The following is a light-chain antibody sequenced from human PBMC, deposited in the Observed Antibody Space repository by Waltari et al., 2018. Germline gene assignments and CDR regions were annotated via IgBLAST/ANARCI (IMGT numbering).Light chain of an antibody. J-gene: IGKJ2*01. V-gene: IGKV4-1*01. CDR3: QQYYSTPPYT. CDR2: WAS. CDR1: RSVFYSPNNKNY. Sequence: DIGMTKSPDSLVISLGERSTINCMSSRSVFYSPNNKNYLAWYQHKVGQPPKLLISWASIRESGVPDRFSGSGSGTDFTLNISNLQPEDVAVYYCQQYYSTPPYTFGQGTKLEIK.